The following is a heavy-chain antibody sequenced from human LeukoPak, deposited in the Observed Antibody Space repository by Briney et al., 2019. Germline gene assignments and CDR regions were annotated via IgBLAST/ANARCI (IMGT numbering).Heavy chain of an antibody. CDR3: AIRWNRDLQIGNWFDP. CDR1: GHFIRSFNYH. J-gene: IGHJ5*02. D-gene: IGHD1-1*01. CDR2: IYYSGST. V-gene: IGHV4-39*01. Sequence: SETLSLTCAVWGHFIRSFNYHGGWIRQPPGKGLEWIGSIYYSGSTYYNPSLKSRVTISVDTSKNQFSLKLSSVTAADVALYCRAIRWNRDLQIGNWFDPWGQGILVTVSS.